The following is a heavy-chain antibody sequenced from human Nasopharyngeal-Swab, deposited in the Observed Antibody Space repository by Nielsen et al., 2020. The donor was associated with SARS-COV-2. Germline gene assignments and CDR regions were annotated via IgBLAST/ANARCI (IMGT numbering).Heavy chain of an antibody. D-gene: IGHD2-15*01. Sequence: GGSLRLSCSASRFTFNDSYMSWVRQAPGKGLEWDSYISSGSGSFTNSADSVKGRFTISRDNAKTSLYLQMNNLRVDDTAVYFCARMGGGTNFDVWGQGTVVTVSS. CDR3: ARMGGGTNFDV. CDR1: RFTFNDSY. CDR2: ISSGSGSFT. V-gene: IGHV3-11*03. J-gene: IGHJ4*02.